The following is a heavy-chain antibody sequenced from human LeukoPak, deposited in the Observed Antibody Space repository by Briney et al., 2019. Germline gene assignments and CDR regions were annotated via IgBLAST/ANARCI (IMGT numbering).Heavy chain of an antibody. Sequence: SQTLSLTCTVSGGSINSNSYYWSWIRQPAGKGLEWIGRIYISGSTNYNPSLKSRVTISVDTSKNQFSLKLSSVTAADTAVYYCARGRPPAIMAARRGGPFDYWGQGTLVTVSS. CDR1: GGSINSNSYY. V-gene: IGHV4-61*02. CDR3: ARGRPPAIMAARRGGPFDY. CDR2: IYISGST. J-gene: IGHJ4*02. D-gene: IGHD6-6*01.